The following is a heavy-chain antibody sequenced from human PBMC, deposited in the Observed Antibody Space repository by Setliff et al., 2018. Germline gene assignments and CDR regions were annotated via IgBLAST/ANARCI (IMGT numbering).Heavy chain of an antibody. CDR2: IRDRGIT. CDR3: VRDMSGGQAL. D-gene: IGHD1-26*01. J-gene: IGHJ3*01. Sequence: SETLSLTCSVAGGSVSRTVYYWGWVRQSPGKGPEWVASIRDRGITAYNPSLRSRLTISIDTSENQFSMKLNSVTAADTAVYYCVRDMSGGQALWGQGTMVTVSS. CDR1: GGSVSRTVYY. V-gene: IGHV4-39*07.